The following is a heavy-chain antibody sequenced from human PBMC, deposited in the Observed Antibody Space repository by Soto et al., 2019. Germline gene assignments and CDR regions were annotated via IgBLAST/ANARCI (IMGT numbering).Heavy chain of an antibody. CDR1: GYSFTSYW. V-gene: IGHV5-51*01. D-gene: IGHD3-3*01. Sequence: GESLKISCKGSGYSFTSYWIGWVRQMPGKGLEWMGIIYPGDSDTRYSPSFQGQVTISADKSISTAYLQWSSLKASDTAMYYCARRGPKIRSLEWLPPKTVDYWGQGTLVTVSS. J-gene: IGHJ4*02. CDR3: ARRGPKIRSLEWLPPKTVDY. CDR2: IYPGDSDT.